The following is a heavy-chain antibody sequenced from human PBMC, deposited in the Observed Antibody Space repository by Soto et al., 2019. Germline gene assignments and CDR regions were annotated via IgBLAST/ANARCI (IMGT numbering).Heavy chain of an antibody. CDR1: GYTFTSYA. V-gene: IGHV1-3*01. CDR3: AATVGPENYGMDV. J-gene: IGHJ6*02. CDR2: INAGNGNT. Sequence: ASVKVSCKASGYTFTSYAMHWVRQAPGQRLEWMGWINAGNGNTKYSQKFQERVTITRDMSTSTAYMELSSLRSEDTAVYYCAATVGPENYGMDVWGQGTTVTVSS. D-gene: IGHD4-17*01.